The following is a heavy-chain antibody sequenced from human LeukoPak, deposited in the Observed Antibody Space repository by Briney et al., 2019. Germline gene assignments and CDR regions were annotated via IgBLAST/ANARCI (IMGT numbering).Heavy chain of an antibody. D-gene: IGHD5-24*01. CDR1: GGTFSSYA. CDR2: IIPIFGTA. V-gene: IGHV1-69*05. J-gene: IGHJ4*02. CDR3: ARSGRDGYNYFDY. Sequence: SVKVSCKASGGTFSSYAISWVRQAPGQGLEWMGGIIPIFGTANYAQKFQGRVTITTDESTSTAYMEMSRLRSEDTAVYYCARSGRDGYNYFDYWGQGTLVTVSS.